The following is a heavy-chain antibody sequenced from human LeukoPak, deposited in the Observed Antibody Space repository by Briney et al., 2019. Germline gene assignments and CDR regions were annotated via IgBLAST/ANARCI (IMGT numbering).Heavy chain of an antibody. Sequence: ASVKVSCKASGYTFTSYDINWVRQATGQGLEWMGWMNSNSGNTGYAQKFQGRVTMTRNTSISTAYMELSSLRSEDTAVYYCARDYYGSGGYYYYMDVWGKGTTVTVSS. D-gene: IGHD3-10*01. CDR2: MNSNSGNT. CDR1: GYTFTSYD. J-gene: IGHJ6*03. V-gene: IGHV1-8*01. CDR3: ARDYYGSGGYYYYMDV.